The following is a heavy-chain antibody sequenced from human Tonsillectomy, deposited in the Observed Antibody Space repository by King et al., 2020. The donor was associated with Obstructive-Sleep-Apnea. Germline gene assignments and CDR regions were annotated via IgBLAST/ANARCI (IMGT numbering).Heavy chain of an antibody. D-gene: IGHD6-13*01. V-gene: IGHV4-59*01. CDR3: ARGYSSSWYYFDY. CDR2: IYYSGIT. CDR1: GGSISRYY. Sequence: VQLQESGPGLVKPSETLSLICSVSGGSISRYYWTWIRQPPGKGLEWIGYIYYSGITNYNPSLMSRVTMSVDTSENQFSLKLNSVTAADTAVYYCARGYSSSWYYFDYWGQGTLVTVSS. J-gene: IGHJ4*02.